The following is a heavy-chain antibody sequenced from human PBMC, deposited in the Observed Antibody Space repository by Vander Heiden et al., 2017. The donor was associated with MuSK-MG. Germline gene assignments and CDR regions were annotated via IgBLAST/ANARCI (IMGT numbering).Heavy chain of an antibody. CDR3: AKDRSVAGTKYYFDY. Sequence: EVQLLESGGGLVQPGGSLRLYCAASGFTFSSYAMSWVRQAPGKGLEWVPAISGSGGSTYYADSVKGRFTISRDNSKNTLYLQMNSLRAEDTAVYYCAKDRSVAGTKYYFDYWGQGTLVTVSS. D-gene: IGHD6-13*01. CDR1: GFTFSSYA. V-gene: IGHV3-23*01. J-gene: IGHJ4*02. CDR2: ISGSGGST.